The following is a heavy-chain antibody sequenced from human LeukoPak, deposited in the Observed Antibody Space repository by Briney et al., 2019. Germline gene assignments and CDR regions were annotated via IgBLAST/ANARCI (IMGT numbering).Heavy chain of an antibody. CDR3: ASREGSQGGYCSSTSCYTGYY. CDR1: GGSISSGDYY. V-gene: IGHV4-30-4*08. CDR2: IYYSGST. J-gene: IGHJ4*02. Sequence: SETLSLTCTVSGGSISSGDYYWSWIRQPPGNGLEWLGYIYYSGSTYYNPSLKSRVTISVDTSKNQFSLKLSSVTAGDTAVYYCASREGSQGGYCSSTSCYTGYYWGQGTLVTVSS. D-gene: IGHD2-2*02.